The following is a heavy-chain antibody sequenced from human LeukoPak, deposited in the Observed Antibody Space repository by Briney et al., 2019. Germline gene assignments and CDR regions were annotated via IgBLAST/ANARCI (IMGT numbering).Heavy chain of an antibody. CDR1: GGSFSGYY. CDR3: ARAHYDFWSGHNWFDP. J-gene: IGHJ5*02. CDR2: INHSGST. D-gene: IGHD3-3*01. Sequence: PSETLSLTCAVYGGSFSGYYWSLIRQPPGKGLEWIGEINHSGSTNYNPSLKSRVTISVDTSKNQFSLKLSSVTAADTAVYYCARAHYDFWSGHNWFDPWGQGTLVTVSS. V-gene: IGHV4-34*01.